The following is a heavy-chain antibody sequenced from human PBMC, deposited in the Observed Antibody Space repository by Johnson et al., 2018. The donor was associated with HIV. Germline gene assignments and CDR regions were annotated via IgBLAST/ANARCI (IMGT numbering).Heavy chain of an antibody. V-gene: IGHV3-7*03. CDR1: GFTFSRYW. J-gene: IGHJ3*01. Sequence: EQLVESGGGLVKPGGSLRLSCAASGFTFSRYWLTWVRQAPGKWLEWVANIKQDGSEKYYADSVKGRFTISRDNAKKSLYLQMNSLRAEDTALYYCTRVTIFGVTKVDALDFWGQGTKVTVSS. CDR3: TRVTIFGVTKVDALDF. CDR2: IKQDGSEK. D-gene: IGHD3-3*01.